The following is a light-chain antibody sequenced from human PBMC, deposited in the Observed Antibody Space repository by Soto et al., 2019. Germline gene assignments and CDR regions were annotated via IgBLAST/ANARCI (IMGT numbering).Light chain of an antibody. Sequence: QSAMTQPASVSGSPGPSITISCTGTSSDVGSYNYVSWYQQHPGKAPKLMIYDVSNRPSGVSNRFSGSKSGNTASLTISGLQAEDEADYYCSSYTSSSRGVFGGGTKVTVL. CDR2: DVS. J-gene: IGLJ3*02. V-gene: IGLV2-14*01. CDR3: SSYTSSSRGV. CDR1: SSDVGSYNY.